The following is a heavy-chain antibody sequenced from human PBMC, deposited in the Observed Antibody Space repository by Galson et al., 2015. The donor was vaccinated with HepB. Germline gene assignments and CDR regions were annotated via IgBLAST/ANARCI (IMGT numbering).Heavy chain of an antibody. V-gene: IGHV3-30-3*01. CDR1: GFTFSSYA. CDR2: IPYDGSNK. J-gene: IGHJ4*02. CDR3: AREGGVKVWHFDY. D-gene: IGHD3-16*01. Sequence: SLRLSCAASGFTFSSYAMHWVRQAPGKGLEWVAVIPYDGSNKYYADSVKGRFTISRDNSKNTLYLQMNSLRAEDTAVYYCAREGGVKVWHFDYWGQGTLVTVSS.